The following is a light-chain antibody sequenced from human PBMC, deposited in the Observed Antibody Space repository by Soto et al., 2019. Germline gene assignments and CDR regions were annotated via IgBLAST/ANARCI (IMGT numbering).Light chain of an antibody. V-gene: IGLV2-8*01. Sequence: QSAPTQPPSSSGSPGQSATISCTGTSSDVGGYNYVSWYQQYPGKAPKLMIYEVSKRPSGVPGRFSGSKSGNTASLTVSGLLAEDEADYYCSSYAGSSTWVFGGGTKLTVL. CDR2: EVS. CDR1: SSDVGGYNY. CDR3: SSYAGSSTWV. J-gene: IGLJ2*01.